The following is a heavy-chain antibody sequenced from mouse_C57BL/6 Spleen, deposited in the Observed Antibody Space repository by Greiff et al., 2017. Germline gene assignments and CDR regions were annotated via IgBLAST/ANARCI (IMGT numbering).Heavy chain of an antibody. J-gene: IGHJ3*01. D-gene: IGHD1-1*01. CDR2: INYDGSST. CDR1: GFTFSDYY. V-gene: IGHV5-16*01. CDR3: ARGGITTGFAY. Sequence: EVNVVESEGGLVQPGSSMKLSCTASGFTFSDYYMAWVRQVPDKGLEWVANINYDGSSTYYLDSLKSRFIISRDNAKNILYLQMSSLKSEDTATYYCARGGITTGFAYWGQGTLVTVSA.